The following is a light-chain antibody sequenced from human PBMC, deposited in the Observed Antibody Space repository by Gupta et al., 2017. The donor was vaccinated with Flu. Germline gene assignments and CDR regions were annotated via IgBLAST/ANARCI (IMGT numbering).Light chain of an antibody. CDR2: WAS. Sequence: DIVMTQSPDSLAVSLGERATIICKSSQSVLYSSNNKNYLAWYQQKPGQPPKLLILWASTRESGVPDRFSGSGSGTDFTLTISSLQAEDVAVYYCQQYYSTPYTFGQGTKLEIK. CDR3: QQYYSTPYT. CDR1: QSVLYSSNNKNY. V-gene: IGKV4-1*01. J-gene: IGKJ2*01.